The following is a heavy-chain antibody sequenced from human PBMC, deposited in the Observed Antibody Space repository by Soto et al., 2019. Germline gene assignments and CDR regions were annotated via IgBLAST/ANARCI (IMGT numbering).Heavy chain of an antibody. CDR1: GYSFTSYC. CDR3: ARLVWGYCSGGSCYTDAFDI. Sequence: EPLKISCKGSGYSFTSYCIGLVRLMPGKGLEWMGIIYPGDSDTRYSPSFQGQVTISADKSISTAYLQWSSLKASDTAMYYCARLVWGYCSGGSCYTDAFDIWGQGTMVTVSS. D-gene: IGHD2-15*01. V-gene: IGHV5-51*01. CDR2: IYPGDSDT. J-gene: IGHJ3*02.